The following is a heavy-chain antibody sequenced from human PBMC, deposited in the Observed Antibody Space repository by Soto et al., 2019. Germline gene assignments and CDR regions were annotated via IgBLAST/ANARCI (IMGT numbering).Heavy chain of an antibody. CDR1: GYTFTGYY. Sequence: QVQLVQSGAEVKKPGASVKVSCKASGYTFTGYYMHWVRQAPGQGLEWMGWINPNSGGTNYAQKFQGWVTMTRDTSISTAYMELSRLRSDDPAVYYCARGHRGYSYGNDENYYYYYMDVWGKGTTVTVSS. D-gene: IGHD5-18*01. CDR3: ARGHRGYSYGNDENYYYYYMDV. J-gene: IGHJ6*03. V-gene: IGHV1-2*04. CDR2: INPNSGGT.